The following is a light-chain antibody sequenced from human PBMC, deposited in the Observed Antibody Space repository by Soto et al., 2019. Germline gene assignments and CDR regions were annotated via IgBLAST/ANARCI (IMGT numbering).Light chain of an antibody. CDR1: QNINNY. CDR3: QQSYSVPLT. Sequence: DIQMTQSPSSLSASVGDRVTITCRASQNINNYLNWYQQKSGEAPKLLIYTASSLQSGVPARVSGSGSGTEFILTISSLQPEDFANYYGQQSYSVPLTVGGGTKVDIK. V-gene: IGKV1-39*01. CDR2: TAS. J-gene: IGKJ4*01.